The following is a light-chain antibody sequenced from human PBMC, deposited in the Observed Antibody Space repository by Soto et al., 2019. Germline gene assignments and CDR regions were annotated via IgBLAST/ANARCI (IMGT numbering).Light chain of an antibody. V-gene: IGKV3-15*01. CDR2: GAS. CDR1: QSVSSN. J-gene: IGKJ1*01. Sequence: EIVMTQSPATLSVSPGERATLSCRASQSVSSNLAGYQQKPGQAPRLLIYGASTRATGIPARFSGSGSGTEYTLTISSLQSEDFAFYYCQHYNNWPRTFGQGTKVEIK. CDR3: QHYNNWPRT.